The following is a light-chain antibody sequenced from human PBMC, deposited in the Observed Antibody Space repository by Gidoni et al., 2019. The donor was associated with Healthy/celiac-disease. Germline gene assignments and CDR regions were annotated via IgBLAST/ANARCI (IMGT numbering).Light chain of an antibody. J-gene: IGKJ1*01. Sequence: DIQMTQSPSSLSASVGDRVTITCRASQSISSYLHWYQQKPGKAPKLLIYAASSLQSGVPSMFSGSGSGTDFTLTISCLQPEDFSTYYCQQSYSTPRTFGQGTKVEIK. CDR2: AAS. V-gene: IGKV1-39*01. CDR1: QSISSY. CDR3: QQSYSTPRT.